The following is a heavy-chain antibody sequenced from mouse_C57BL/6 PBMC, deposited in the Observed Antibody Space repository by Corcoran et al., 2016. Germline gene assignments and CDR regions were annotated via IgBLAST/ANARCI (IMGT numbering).Heavy chain of an antibody. Sequence: QIQLVQSGPELKKPGETVKISCKASGYTFTTYGMSWVKQAPGKGLKWMGWINTYSGVPTYADDFKGRFAFSLETSASTAYLQINNLKNEDTATYFCARLREGEKEGMDYWGQGTSVTVSS. CDR2: INTYSGVP. CDR3: ARLREGEKEGMDY. J-gene: IGHJ4*01. D-gene: IGHD2-13*01. V-gene: IGHV9-3*01. CDR1: GYTFTTYG.